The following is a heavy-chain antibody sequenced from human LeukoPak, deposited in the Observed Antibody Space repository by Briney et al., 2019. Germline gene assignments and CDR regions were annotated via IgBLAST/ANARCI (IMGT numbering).Heavy chain of an antibody. D-gene: IGHD6-13*01. CDR2: INPNSGGT. Sequence: ASVKVSCKASGYTFTGYYMQWVRQAPGQGLEWMGWINPNSGGTNYAQKFQGRVTMTRDTSLRTAYMELCRLRSDDTGVCYCARGEGIAAAEGEWGQGTLVTVSS. J-gene: IGHJ4*02. CDR1: GYTFTGYY. V-gene: IGHV1-2*02. CDR3: ARGEGIAAAEGE.